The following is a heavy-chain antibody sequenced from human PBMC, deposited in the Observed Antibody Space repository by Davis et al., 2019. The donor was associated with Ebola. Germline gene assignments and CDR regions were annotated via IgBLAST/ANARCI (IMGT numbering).Heavy chain of an antibody. D-gene: IGHD3-16*01. CDR1: GFTFSSYW. Sequence: GESPKISCAASGFTFSSYWMHWVRQGPGKGLMWVSRIKTDGSSTNYADSVKGRFTISRDNAKNTVYLHMNSLKTEDTAVYYCTTLMGGYWGQGTLVTVSS. V-gene: IGHV3-74*01. J-gene: IGHJ4*02. CDR3: TTLMGGY. CDR2: IKTDGSST.